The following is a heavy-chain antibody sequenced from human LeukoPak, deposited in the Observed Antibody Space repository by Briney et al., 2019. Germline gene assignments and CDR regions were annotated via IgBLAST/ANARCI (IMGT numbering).Heavy chain of an antibody. CDR3: AREHSPTAIDY. J-gene: IGHJ4*02. CDR1: GFTFSSYA. Sequence: GGSLRLSCAASGFTFSSYAMHWVRQAPGKGLEWVAVISYDGSNKYYADSVKGRFTISRDNSKNTLYLQMNSLRAEDTAVYYCAREHSPTAIDYWGQGTLVTVSS. V-gene: IGHV3-30-3*01. D-gene: IGHD1-14*01. CDR2: ISYDGSNK.